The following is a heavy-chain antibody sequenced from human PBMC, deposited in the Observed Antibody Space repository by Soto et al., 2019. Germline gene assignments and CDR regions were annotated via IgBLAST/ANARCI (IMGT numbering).Heavy chain of an antibody. CDR2: ISYDGSNK. J-gene: IGHJ3*02. CDR3: ATVRGYRKDFDAFDI. CDR1: GFSFSNYA. D-gene: IGHD3-16*02. Sequence: QVQLVESGGGVVQPGRSLRLSCVASGFSFSNYAMHWVRQAPGKGLEWVAVISYDGSNKYYADSVKGRFTISRDNSKNTLYLQMNNLRTEDTAVYYCATVRGYRKDFDAFDIWGQGTMVTVSS. V-gene: IGHV3-30-3*01.